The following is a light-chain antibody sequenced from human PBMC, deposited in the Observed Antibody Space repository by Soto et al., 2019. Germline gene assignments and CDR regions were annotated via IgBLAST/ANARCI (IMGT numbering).Light chain of an antibody. CDR3: SSYSGSDNFVV. CDR1: SSNIGRNA. CDR2: SNY. Sequence: QSALTQPPSASATPGQRVTISCSGSSSNIGRNAVSWFQQLPGTAPKLFIYSNYQRASGVPDRFSGSKSGTSASLTISVLQPEDEADYYCSSYSGSDNFVVFGGGTQLTVL. J-gene: IGLJ2*01. V-gene: IGLV1-44*01.